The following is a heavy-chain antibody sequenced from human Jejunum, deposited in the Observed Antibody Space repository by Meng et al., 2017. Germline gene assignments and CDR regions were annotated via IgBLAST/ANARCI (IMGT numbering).Heavy chain of an antibody. CDR3: AKDGLGYLVLAAN. CDR1: GFIFSSSA. D-gene: IGHD2-2*01. V-gene: IGHV3-23*01. Sequence: GESLKISCAASGFIFSSSAMTWVRQAPGKGLEWVSGISVRGGTTYYGDSVKGRFTISRDNSRNTLYLQMTSLRAEDTAVYYCAKDGLGYLVLAANWGQGTLVTVSS. CDR2: ISVRGGTT. J-gene: IGHJ4*02.